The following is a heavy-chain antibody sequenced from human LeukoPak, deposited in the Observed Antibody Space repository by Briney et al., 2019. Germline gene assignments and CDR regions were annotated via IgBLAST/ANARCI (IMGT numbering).Heavy chain of an antibody. CDR2: INPNSGGT. CDR1: GYTFTGYY. D-gene: IGHD3-22*01. V-gene: IGHV1-2*02. J-gene: IGHJ4*02. Sequence: AASVKVSCKASGYTFTGYYMHWVRQAPGQGLEWMGWINPNSGGTNYAQKFQGRVTITADESTSTAYMELSSLRSEDTAVYYCARDRSMYYYDSSGSLDYWGQGTLVTVSS. CDR3: ARDRSMYYYDSSGSLDY.